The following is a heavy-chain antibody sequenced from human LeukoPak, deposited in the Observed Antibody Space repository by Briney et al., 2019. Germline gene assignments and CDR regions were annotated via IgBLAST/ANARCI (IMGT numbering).Heavy chain of an antibody. CDR2: ITPMFGTA. CDR3: ARDSSEFRSLIFH. CDR1: GGTFSSYA. Sequence: GASVNVSCTASGGTFSSYAINWVRQAPGQGLEWMGGITPMFGTAKYAQKFQGRVTITADESTSTAYMELSSLRSEDTAVYYCARDSSEFRSLIFHWGQGTLVTVSS. V-gene: IGHV1-69*13. J-gene: IGHJ1*01. D-gene: IGHD3-9*01.